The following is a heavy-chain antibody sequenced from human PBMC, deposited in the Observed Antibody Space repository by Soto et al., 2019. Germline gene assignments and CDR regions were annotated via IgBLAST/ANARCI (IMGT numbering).Heavy chain of an antibody. V-gene: IGHV3-23*01. CDR2: ISGSGGST. Sequence: EVQLLESGGGLVQPGGSLRLSCAASEFTFSTHAMTWVRQAPGKGLEWVSSISGSGGSTYYADSVKGRFTISRDNSTNTLYLQMNSLRAEDAAVYSCAKAGYCVSTSCYFPFDYWGQGTLVTVSS. D-gene: IGHD2-2*01. J-gene: IGHJ4*02. CDR3: AKAGYCVSTSCYFPFDY. CDR1: EFTFSTHA.